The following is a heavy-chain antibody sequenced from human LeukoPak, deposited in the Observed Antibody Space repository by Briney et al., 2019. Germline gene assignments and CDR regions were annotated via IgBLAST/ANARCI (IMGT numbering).Heavy chain of an antibody. V-gene: IGHV3-74*01. Sequence: GGSLRLSCAASGFTLSKYWMLWARQDPGKGLVWDSRIGSDESSTRYADSVKGRFTISRDIAKNTLYLQMNSLRAEDMAVYYCARAWDYWGQGTLVTVSS. J-gene: IGHJ4*02. CDR3: ARAWDY. CDR1: GFTLSKYW. CDR2: IGSDESST.